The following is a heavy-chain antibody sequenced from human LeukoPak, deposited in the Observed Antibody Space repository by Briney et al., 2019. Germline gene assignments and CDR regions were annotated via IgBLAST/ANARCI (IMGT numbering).Heavy chain of an antibody. Sequence: GGSLRLSCAASGFTFSSYAMSWVRQAPGKGLEWVSAISGSGGSTYYADSVKGRFTISRDNSKNTLYLQMNILRAEDTAVYYCAKDAIPALSLNWFDPWGQGTLVTVSS. CDR1: GFTFSSYA. J-gene: IGHJ5*02. D-gene: IGHD2-2*01. V-gene: IGHV3-23*01. CDR2: ISGSGGST. CDR3: AKDAIPALSLNWFDP.